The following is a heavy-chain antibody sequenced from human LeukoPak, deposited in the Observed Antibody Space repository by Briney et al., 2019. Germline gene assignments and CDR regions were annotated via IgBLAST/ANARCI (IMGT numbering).Heavy chain of an antibody. J-gene: IGHJ4*02. CDR3: ARDYCSSTSCLFDY. Sequence: ASVKVSCKASGYTFTGYYMHWVRQAPGQGLEWMGWINPNSGGTNYAQKFQGWVTMTRDTSISTAYMELSRLRSDDTAVYYCARDYCSSTSCLFDYWGQGTLVTVSS. CDR2: INPNSGGT. V-gene: IGHV1-2*04. CDR1: GYTFTGYY. D-gene: IGHD2-2*01.